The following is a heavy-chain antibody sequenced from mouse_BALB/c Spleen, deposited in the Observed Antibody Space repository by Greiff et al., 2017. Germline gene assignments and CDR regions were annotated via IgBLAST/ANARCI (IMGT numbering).Heavy chain of an antibody. V-gene: IGHV5-6-5*01. CDR1: GFTFSSYA. D-gene: IGHD1-1*01. CDR2: ISSGGST. CDR3: ARGGGLLRSDYFDY. Sequence: DVKLVESGGGLVKPGGSLKLSCAASGFTFSSYAMSWVRQTPEKRLEWVASISSGGSTYYPDSVMGRFTISRENARNILYLQMSSLRSEDTAMYYCARGGGLLRSDYFDYWGQGTTLTVSS. J-gene: IGHJ2*01.